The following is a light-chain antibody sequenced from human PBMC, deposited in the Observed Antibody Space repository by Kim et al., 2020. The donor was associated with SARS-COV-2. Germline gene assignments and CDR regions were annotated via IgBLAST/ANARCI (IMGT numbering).Light chain of an antibody. CDR1: SLRSYY. Sequence: SSELTQDPAVSVALGQTVRITCQGDSLRSYYASWYQQKPGQAPVLVIYGKNNRPSGIPDRFSGSSSGNTASLTITGAQAEDAADSYCNSRDSSGNRVVFG. CDR3: NSRDSSGNRVV. J-gene: IGLJ2*01. CDR2: GKN. V-gene: IGLV3-19*01.